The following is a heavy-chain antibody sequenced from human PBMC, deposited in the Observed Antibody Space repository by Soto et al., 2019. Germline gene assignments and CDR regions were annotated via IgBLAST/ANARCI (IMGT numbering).Heavy chain of an antibody. CDR1: GGTFSRYA. CDR3: AKMDTTAGNYYYYYGMDV. CDR2: ISGSGGST. J-gene: IGHJ6*02. Sequence: PGGSRRLSCAASGGTFSRYAMSGGRQAPGKGLEWVSAISGSGGSTYYADSVKGRFTISRDNSKNTLYLQMNSLRAEDTAVYYCAKMDTTAGNYYYYYGMDVWGQGTTVTVSS. V-gene: IGHV3-23*01. D-gene: IGHD4-17*01.